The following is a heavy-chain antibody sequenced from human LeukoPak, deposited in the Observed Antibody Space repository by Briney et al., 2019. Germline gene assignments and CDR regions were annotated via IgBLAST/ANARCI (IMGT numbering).Heavy chain of an antibody. CDR1: GGSISGYY. CDR3: ARANRWLRLRDYFDY. Sequence: SETLSLTCAVNGGSISGYYWSWIRQPPGRGLQWIREINHSGSTNYNPSLKSRVTISVDTSKNQFSLKLSSVTAADTAVYYCARANRWLRLRDYFDYWGQGTLVTVSS. D-gene: IGHD5-12*01. CDR2: INHSGST. J-gene: IGHJ4*02. V-gene: IGHV4-34*01.